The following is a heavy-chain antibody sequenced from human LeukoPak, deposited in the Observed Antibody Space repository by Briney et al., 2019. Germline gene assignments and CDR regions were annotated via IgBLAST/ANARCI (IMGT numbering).Heavy chain of an antibody. J-gene: IGHJ3*01. CDR3: ARDAVGARAFDF. D-gene: IGHD1-26*01. V-gene: IGHV1-18*01. CDR2: GSTFNGHR. Sequence: GASVKVSCKASGYTFTGYGIHWVRQAPGQGLEWISWGSTFNGHRLYGQRFQGRVTMTTDPSTTTVYMELTSLTSDDTALYYCARDAVGARAFDFWGQGTMVIVSS. CDR1: GYTFTGYG.